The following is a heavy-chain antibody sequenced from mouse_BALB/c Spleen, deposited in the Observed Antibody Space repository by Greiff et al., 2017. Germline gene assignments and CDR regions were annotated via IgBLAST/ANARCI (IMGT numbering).Heavy chain of an antibody. CDR1: GFTFSSYA. J-gene: IGHJ3*01. CDR2: ISSGGST. Sequence: EVQGVESGGGLVKPGGSLKLSCAASGFTFSSYAMSWVRQTPEKRLEWVASISSGGSTYYPDSVKGRFTISRDNARNILYLQMSSLRSEDTAMYYCARGGDYGFAYWGQGTLSLSLQ. V-gene: IGHV5-6-5*01. CDR3: ARGGDYGFAY. D-gene: IGHD1-1*01.